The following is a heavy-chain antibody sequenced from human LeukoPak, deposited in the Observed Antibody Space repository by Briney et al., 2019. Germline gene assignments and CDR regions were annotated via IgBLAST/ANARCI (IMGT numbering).Heavy chain of an antibody. J-gene: IGHJ6*02. CDR2: IKQDGSEK. D-gene: IGHD6-13*01. CDR3: ARAFMAAAGDEYYYYYGMDV. Sequence: GGSLRLSCAASGFTFSSYWMSWVRQAPGKGLEWVANIKQDGSEKYYVDSVKGRFTISRDNAKNSLYLQMNSLRAEDTAVYYCARAFMAAAGDEYYYYYGMDVWGQGTTVTVSS. V-gene: IGHV3-7*01. CDR1: GFTFSSYW.